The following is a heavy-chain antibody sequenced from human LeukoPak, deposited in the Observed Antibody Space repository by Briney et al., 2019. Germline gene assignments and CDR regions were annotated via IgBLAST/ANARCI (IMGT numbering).Heavy chain of an antibody. CDR1: GGSISSGGYH. D-gene: IGHD4-11*01. V-gene: IGHV4-31*03. CDR3: ARGGATTVTFDY. Sequence: SQTLSHTCTVSGGSISSGGYHWSWIRQHPGKGLEWIGYIYYSGSTYYNPSLKSRVTISVDTSKNQFSLKLSSVTAADTAVYYCARGGATTVTFDYWGQGTLVTVSS. CDR2: IYYSGST. J-gene: IGHJ4*02.